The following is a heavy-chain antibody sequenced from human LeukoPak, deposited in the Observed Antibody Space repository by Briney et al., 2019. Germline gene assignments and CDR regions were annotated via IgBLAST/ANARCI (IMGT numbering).Heavy chain of an antibody. CDR1: GYTFTSYG. CDR2: ISGYNGNT. D-gene: IGHD3-10*01. J-gene: IGHJ6*03. V-gene: IGHV1-18*01. Sequence: ASVKVSCKASGYTFTSYGISWVRQAPGKGLEWMGWISGYNGNTNYAQKLQGRVTMTTGTSTSTVYMELRSLRSDDTAVYYCARAAGLWFGEYYYYMDVWGKGTTVTVSS. CDR3: ARAAGLWFGEYYYYMDV.